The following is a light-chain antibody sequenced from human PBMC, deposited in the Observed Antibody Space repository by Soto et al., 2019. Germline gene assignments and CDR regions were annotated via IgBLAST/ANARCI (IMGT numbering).Light chain of an antibody. CDR2: DAS. Sequence: ILLTQSPATLSVSPGERATLSCRASQSVSNNLAWYQQKPGQAPRLLIYDASTRATGIPAWFSGSGSGTEFTLTSSGRQSEDCAGYYCQQYNNWPPCTFGQGTKVDIK. CDR3: QQYNNWPPCT. CDR1: QSVSNN. J-gene: IGKJ1*01. V-gene: IGKV3-15*01.